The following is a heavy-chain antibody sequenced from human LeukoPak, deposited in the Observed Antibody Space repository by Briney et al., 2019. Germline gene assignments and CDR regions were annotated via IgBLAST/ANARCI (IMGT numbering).Heavy chain of an antibody. CDR2: IWYDGSNK. Sequence: GGSLRLSCAASGFTFSDYYMSWIRRAPGKGLEWVAVIWYDGSNKYYADSVKGRFTISRDNSKNTLYLQMNSLRAEDTAVYYCARDRGSYWEGGNDYWGQGTLVTVSS. CDR3: ARDRGSYWEGGNDY. J-gene: IGHJ4*02. D-gene: IGHD1-26*01. CDR1: GFTFSDYY. V-gene: IGHV3-33*08.